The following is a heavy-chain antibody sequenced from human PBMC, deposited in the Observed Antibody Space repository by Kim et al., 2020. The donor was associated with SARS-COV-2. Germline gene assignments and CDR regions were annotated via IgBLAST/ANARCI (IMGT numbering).Heavy chain of an antibody. CDR3: ARRLSNTSGWGSHYCDL. J-gene: IGHJ2*01. V-gene: IGHV4-34*01. Sequence: SETLSLTCAVYGGSFSGYYWSWIRQPPGKGLEWIGEINHSGRTNYNPSPKSRVTISVDTSKNQFSLKLTSVTAADAALYFCARRLSNTSGWGSHYCDLWG. CDR2: INHSGRT. D-gene: IGHD3-10*01. CDR1: GGSFSGYY.